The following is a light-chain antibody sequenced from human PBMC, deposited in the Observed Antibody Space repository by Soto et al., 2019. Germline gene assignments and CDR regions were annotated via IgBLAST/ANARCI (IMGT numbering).Light chain of an antibody. Sequence: QSALTQPASVSGSPGQSITISCTGTSSDVGGSNYVSWFQQHPGKAPKLIIYEVNNRPSGVPYRFSGSKSGNTASLTISGLQAEDEADYYCCSYAGSSTYVLFGGGTKVTVL. V-gene: IGLV2-23*02. J-gene: IGLJ2*01. CDR2: EVN. CDR1: SSDVGGSNY. CDR3: CSYAGSSTYVL.